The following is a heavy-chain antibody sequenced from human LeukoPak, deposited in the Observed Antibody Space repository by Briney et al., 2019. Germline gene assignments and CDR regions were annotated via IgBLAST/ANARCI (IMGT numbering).Heavy chain of an antibody. CDR1: GFTFDDYS. Sequence: GGSLRLSCAASGFTFDDYSIHWVRQAPGKGLEWVSFISWDGVSTYYADSVKGRFTISRDNSKNSLYLQMNSLRTEDTALYYCARAEYYYGSGSYPADYYYMDVWGKGTTVTVSS. J-gene: IGHJ6*03. V-gene: IGHV3-43*01. D-gene: IGHD3-10*01. CDR2: ISWDGVST. CDR3: ARAEYYYGSGSYPADYYYMDV.